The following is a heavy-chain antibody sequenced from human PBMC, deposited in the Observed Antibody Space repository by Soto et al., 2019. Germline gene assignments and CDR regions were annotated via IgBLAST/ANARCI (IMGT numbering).Heavy chain of an antibody. CDR3: ARDDSTGGFDF. J-gene: IGHJ4*02. Sequence: PSETLSLTCTVSGDSISRFCWSWIRQPPGKGLEWLGYISYSGSTNYSPALRSRVTISADTSKNQFSLKLNAVTAADTAVYYCARDDSTGGFDFWGQGALVTVSS. V-gene: IGHV4-59*01. D-gene: IGHD6-19*01. CDR1: GDSISRFC. CDR2: ISYSGST.